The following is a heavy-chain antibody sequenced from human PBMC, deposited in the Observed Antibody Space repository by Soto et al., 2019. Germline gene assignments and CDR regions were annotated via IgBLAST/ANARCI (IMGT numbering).Heavy chain of an antibody. CDR1: GFTFSSYA. D-gene: IGHD6-6*01. J-gene: IGHJ4*02. CDR3: AKKSEDSSSFYIDY. CDR2: ISGSGGST. Sequence: EVQLLESGGGLVQPGGSLRLSCAASGFTFSSYAMSWVRQAPGKGLEWVSAISGSGGSTYYADSVKGRFTISRDNSKNTPYLQMNSLRAEDTAVYYCAKKSEDSSSFYIDYWGQRTLVTVSS. V-gene: IGHV3-23*01.